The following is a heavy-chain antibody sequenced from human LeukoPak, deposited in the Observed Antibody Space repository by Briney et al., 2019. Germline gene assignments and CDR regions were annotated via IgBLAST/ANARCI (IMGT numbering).Heavy chain of an antibody. D-gene: IGHD2-15*01. CDR1: GATFSTYA. V-gene: IGHV3-23*01. J-gene: IGHJ4*02. CDR3: AKLGSVFWADY. Sequence: PGGSLRLSCAASGATFSTYAMSWVRQAPGKGLEWVSFISGSGGRTYYADSLKGRFTISRDNSKNTLYLQMNSLRAEDTAVYYCAKLGSVFWADYWGQGTLVTVSS. CDR2: ISGSGGRT.